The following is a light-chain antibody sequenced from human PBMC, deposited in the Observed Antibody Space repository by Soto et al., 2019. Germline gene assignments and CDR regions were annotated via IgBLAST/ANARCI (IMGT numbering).Light chain of an antibody. J-gene: IGLJ2*01. CDR2: EVS. V-gene: IGLV2-14*01. Sequence: QSVLTQPASVSGSPGQSITISCTGSSSDVGTQNYVSWYQQHPDKAPKLMIYEVSDRPSGVSNRFSGSKSGNTASLTISGVQAEDEADYYCLSYTISYTVVFGGGTNLTVL. CDR1: SSDVGTQNY. CDR3: LSYTISYTVV.